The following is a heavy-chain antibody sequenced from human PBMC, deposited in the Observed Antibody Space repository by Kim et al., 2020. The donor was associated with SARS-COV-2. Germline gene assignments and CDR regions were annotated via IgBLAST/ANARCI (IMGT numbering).Heavy chain of an antibody. Sequence: SETLSLTCTVSGGSIRSYYWNWIRQPPGKGLEWIGYIYYSGSTNYNPSLKSRVTISVDTSKNQFSLRLSSVTAADTAVYYCARAPYTLVRGVIAFFDYWGLGTLVTVSS. CDR2: IYYSGST. CDR3: ARAPYTLVRGVIAFFDY. V-gene: IGHV4-59*13. CDR1: GGSIRSYY. J-gene: IGHJ4*02. D-gene: IGHD3-10*01.